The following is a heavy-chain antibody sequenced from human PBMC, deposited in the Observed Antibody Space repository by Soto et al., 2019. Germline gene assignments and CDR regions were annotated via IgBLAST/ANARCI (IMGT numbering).Heavy chain of an antibody. J-gene: IGHJ6*02. V-gene: IGHV4-59*12. D-gene: IGHD6-13*01. CDR1: GGSISSYY. Sequence: KPSETLSLTCTVSGGSISSYYWSWIRQPPGKGREWNGYIYYSGSTNYNPSLKSRVTISVDTSKTQFSLKLTPMTAADTVVYYCARGRFTCRAGIAAAGRYYGIDVWGQGTTVTVSS. CDR2: IYYSGST. CDR3: ARGRFTCRAGIAAAGRYYGIDV.